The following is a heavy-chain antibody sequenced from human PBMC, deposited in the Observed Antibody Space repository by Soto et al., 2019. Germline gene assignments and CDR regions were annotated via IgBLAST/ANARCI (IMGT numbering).Heavy chain of an antibody. CDR2: INSDSGDT. Sequence: GASVKVSCKASGYTFTGYYMHWVRQAPGQGLEWMGWINSDSGDTIYAQKFQGRVVMTRDTSSSTVYMELSRLRSDDTAVFYCARAGGPVDYGSYVGTYYFDYWGQGSLVTVSS. CDR1: GYTFTGYY. D-gene: IGHD4-17*01. V-gene: IGHV1-2*02. J-gene: IGHJ4*02. CDR3: ARAGGPVDYGSYVGTYYFDY.